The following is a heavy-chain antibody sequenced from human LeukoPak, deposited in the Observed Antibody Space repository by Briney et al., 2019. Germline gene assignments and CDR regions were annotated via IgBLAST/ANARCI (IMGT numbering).Heavy chain of an antibody. CDR3: AQDHRGTVTFPRGFFDY. V-gene: IGHV3-23*01. D-gene: IGHD4-17*01. CDR1: GFTFSGCA. Sequence: SGGSLRLSCAASGFTFSGCAMSWVRQAPGKGLEWVSAISGNGDNTYYADSVTGRFTISRDNSKNTLYLQMNSLRADDTATYYCAQDHRGTVTFPRGFFDYWGQGTLVTVSS. CDR2: ISGNGDNT. J-gene: IGHJ4*02.